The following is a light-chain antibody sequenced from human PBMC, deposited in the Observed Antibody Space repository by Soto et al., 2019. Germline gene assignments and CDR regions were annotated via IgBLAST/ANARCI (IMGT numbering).Light chain of an antibody. J-gene: IGLJ1*01. Sequence: QSALTQPRSVSGSPGQSVTISCTGTSSDVGGYDYVSWYQQHPGKAPKLVIYDVTKRPSGVPDRFSGSKSGNTASLTISGLQAEDEADYYCCSYAGTYTNYVFGTGTKVTVL. CDR1: SSDVGGYDY. CDR3: CSYAGTYTNYV. CDR2: DVT. V-gene: IGLV2-11*01.